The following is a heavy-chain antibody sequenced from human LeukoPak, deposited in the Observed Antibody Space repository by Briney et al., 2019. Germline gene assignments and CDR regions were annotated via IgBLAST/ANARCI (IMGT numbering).Heavy chain of an antibody. CDR2: INPNSGGT. CDR1: GYTFSGYY. Sequence: GASVKVSCKASGYTFSGYYMRWVRQAPGQGLEWMGWINPNSGGTNYAQKFQGRVTMTRDTSISTAYMELSRLRPDDTAVFYCARDRYCSSTSCLSTWFDPWGQGTLVTVSS. D-gene: IGHD2-2*01. J-gene: IGHJ5*02. V-gene: IGHV1-2*02. CDR3: ARDRYCSSTSCLSTWFDP.